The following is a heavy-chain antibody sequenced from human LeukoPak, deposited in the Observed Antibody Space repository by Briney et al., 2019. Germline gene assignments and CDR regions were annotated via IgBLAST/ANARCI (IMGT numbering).Heavy chain of an antibody. V-gene: IGHV3-9*01. CDR3: AKDGDGYNPPYFDY. Sequence: PGRSLRLYCAASGFTFDDYAMHWVRQAPGKGLEWVSGISWNSGSIGYADSVKGRFTISRDNAKNSLYLQMNSLRAEDTALYYCAKDGDGYNPPYFDYWGQGTLVTVSS. CDR1: GFTFDDYA. J-gene: IGHJ4*02. D-gene: IGHD5-24*01. CDR2: ISWNSGSI.